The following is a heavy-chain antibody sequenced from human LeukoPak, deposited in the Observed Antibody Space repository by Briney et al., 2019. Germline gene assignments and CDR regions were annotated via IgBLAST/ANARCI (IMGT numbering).Heavy chain of an antibody. CDR3: ARLYSGGWYYDY. CDR2: IYYSGST. Sequence: SETLSLTCTVSGGSISSGGYYWSWIRQHPGKGLEWIGYIYYSGSTYYNPSLKSRVTISVDTSKNQFSLKLSSVTAADTAVYYCARLYSGGWYYDYWGQGTLVTVSS. J-gene: IGHJ4*02. V-gene: IGHV4-31*03. CDR1: GGSISSGGYY. D-gene: IGHD6-19*01.